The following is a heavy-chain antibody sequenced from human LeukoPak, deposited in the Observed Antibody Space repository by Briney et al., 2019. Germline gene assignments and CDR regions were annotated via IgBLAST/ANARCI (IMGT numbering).Heavy chain of an antibody. Sequence: SETLSLTCTVSGGSLSSYYWSWIRQPPGKGLEWIGYIYYSGSTNYNPSLKSRVTISVDTSKNQFSLKLSSVTAADTAVYYCAREDGDQDAFDIWGQGTMVTVSS. CDR1: GGSLSSYY. CDR2: IYYSGST. D-gene: IGHD2-21*02. J-gene: IGHJ3*02. V-gene: IGHV4-59*01. CDR3: AREDGDQDAFDI.